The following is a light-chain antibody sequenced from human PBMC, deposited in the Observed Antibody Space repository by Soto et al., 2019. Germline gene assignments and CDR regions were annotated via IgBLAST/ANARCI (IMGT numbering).Light chain of an antibody. V-gene: IGKV1-39*01. CDR2: TAS. J-gene: IGKJ4*01. CDR1: QSISSY. Sequence: DIQMTQSPSSLSASVGDRVTIACRASQSISSYLNWYQQKPGKAPKLLIYTASSLQRGVPSRFSGRGSGTDFTLTISSLQPEDYATYYCQHSYSTPLTFGGGTRVEIK. CDR3: QHSYSTPLT.